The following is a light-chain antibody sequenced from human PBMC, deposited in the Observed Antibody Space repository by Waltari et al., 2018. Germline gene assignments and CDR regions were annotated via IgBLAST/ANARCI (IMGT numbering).Light chain of an antibody. CDR3: CSYAGSSRGV. V-gene: IGLV2-23*02. CDR2: DVT. J-gene: IGLJ1*01. Sequence: QSALTQPASVSGSPGQSITLSCPGTSSDFWRYTHVPWYQQYPGKVPKLLMYDVTKRPSGVSNRFSGFKSGNTASLTISGLQAEDEADYYCCSYAGSSRGVFGTGTKVTV. CDR1: SSDFWRYTH.